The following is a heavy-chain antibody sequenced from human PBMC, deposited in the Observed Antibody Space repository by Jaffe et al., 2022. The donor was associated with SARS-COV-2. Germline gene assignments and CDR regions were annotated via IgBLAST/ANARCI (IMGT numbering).Heavy chain of an antibody. Sequence: QMQLVQSGPEVKKPGTSVKVSCKASGFTFTSSAMQWVRQARGQRLEWIGWIVVGSGNTNYAQKFQERVTITRDMSTSTAYMELSSLRSEDTAVYYCAADREWELRVSLGLADAFDIWGQGTMVTVSS. CDR2: IVVGSGNT. D-gene: IGHD1-26*01. CDR3: AADREWELRVSLGLADAFDI. CDR1: GFTFTSSA. J-gene: IGHJ3*02. V-gene: IGHV1-58*02.